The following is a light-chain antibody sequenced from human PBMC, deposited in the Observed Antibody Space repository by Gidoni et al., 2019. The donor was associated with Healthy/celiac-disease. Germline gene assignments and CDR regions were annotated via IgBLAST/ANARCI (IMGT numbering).Light chain of an antibody. CDR3: QQYYSYPLT. CDR2: AAS. Sequence: AIRMTQSPSSFSASTGDSVTITCRASQVISSYLAWYQQKPGKAPKLRIYAASTFQSGVPSRFSGSGSGTDFTLTISCLQSEDFATYYCQQYYSYPLTFGGGTKVEIK. CDR1: QVISSY. V-gene: IGKV1-8*01. J-gene: IGKJ4*01.